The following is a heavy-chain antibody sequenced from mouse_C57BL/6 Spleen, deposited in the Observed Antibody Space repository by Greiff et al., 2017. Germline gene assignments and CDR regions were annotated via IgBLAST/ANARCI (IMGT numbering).Heavy chain of an antibody. Sequence: QVQLKQSGAELVKPGASVKISCKASGYAFSSYWMNWVKQRPGKGLEWIGQIYPGDGDTNYNGKFKGKATLTADKSSSTAYMQLSSLTSEDSAVYFCARGDPKNYAMDYWGQGTSVTVSS. CDR1: GYAFSSYW. V-gene: IGHV1-80*01. CDR2: IYPGDGDT. CDR3: ARGDPKNYAMDY. J-gene: IGHJ4*01.